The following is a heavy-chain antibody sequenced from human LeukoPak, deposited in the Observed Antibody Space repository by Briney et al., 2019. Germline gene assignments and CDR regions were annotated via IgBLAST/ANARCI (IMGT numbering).Heavy chain of an antibody. CDR2: IRSDGSNK. D-gene: IGHD2/OR15-2a*01. V-gene: IGHV3-30*02. CDR1: GFSFSSYG. CDR3: ARDLPANLYDIDAFDI. J-gene: IGHJ3*02. Sequence: PGGSLRLSCAASGFSFSSYGMHWVRQAPGKGLEWMAFIRSDGSNKYYADSVKGRFTISRDNAKNSLYLQMDSLRAEDTAVYYCARDLPANLYDIDAFDIWGQGTMVTVSS.